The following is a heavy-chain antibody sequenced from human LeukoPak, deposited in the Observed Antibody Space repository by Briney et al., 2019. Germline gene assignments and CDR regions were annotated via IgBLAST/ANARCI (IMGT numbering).Heavy chain of an antibody. CDR2: IIPILGIA. J-gene: IGHJ4*02. Sequence: SVKVSCKASGGTFSSYAISWVRQAPGQGLEWMGRIIPILGIANYAQKFQGRVTITADKSTSTAYMELGSLRSEDTAVYYCARDLAEYYDILTGYYPQGFDYWGQGTLVTVSS. D-gene: IGHD3-9*01. V-gene: IGHV1-69*04. CDR1: GGTFSSYA. CDR3: ARDLAEYYDILTGYYPQGFDY.